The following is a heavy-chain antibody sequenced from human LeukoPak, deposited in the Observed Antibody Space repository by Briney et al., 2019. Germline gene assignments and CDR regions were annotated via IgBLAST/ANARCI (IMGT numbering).Heavy chain of an antibody. V-gene: IGHV3-9*01. Sequence: GGSLRLPCAVSGLTFNNYAMSWVRQAPGKGLEWVSGISWNSGSIGCADSVKGRFTISRDNAKNSLYLQMNSLRAEDTALYYCAKAVSSSWYRDYFDYWGQGTLVTVSS. CDR1: GLTFNNYA. D-gene: IGHD6-13*01. J-gene: IGHJ4*02. CDR2: ISWNSGSI. CDR3: AKAVSSSWYRDYFDY.